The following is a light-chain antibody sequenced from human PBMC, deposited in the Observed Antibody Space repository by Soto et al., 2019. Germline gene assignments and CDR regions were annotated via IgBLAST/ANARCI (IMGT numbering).Light chain of an antibody. J-gene: IGKJ4*01. CDR3: QQYSVWPLVT. V-gene: IGKV3-15*01. CDR1: QSVGTQ. Sequence: EIVMTQSPATLSVSPGERATLSCRASQSVGTQLAWYQLKPGQTPRLLIFGASTRATGIPARFSGSGSGSESTLTISSLQSEDFAVYSCQQYSVWPLVTFGGGTKVEIK. CDR2: GAS.